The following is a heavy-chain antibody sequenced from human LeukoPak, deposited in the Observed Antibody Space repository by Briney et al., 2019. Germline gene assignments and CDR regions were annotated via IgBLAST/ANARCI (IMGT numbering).Heavy chain of an antibody. D-gene: IGHD6-13*01. Sequence: SETLSLTCTVSGGSISSYYWSWIRQPAGKGLEWIGRIYTSGSTNYNPSLKSRVTISVDTSKNQFSLKLSSVTAADTAVYYCARERSSFDYYYYYMDVWGKGTTVTISS. CDR1: GGSISSYY. CDR3: ARERSSFDYYYYYMDV. CDR2: IYTSGST. V-gene: IGHV4-4*07. J-gene: IGHJ6*03.